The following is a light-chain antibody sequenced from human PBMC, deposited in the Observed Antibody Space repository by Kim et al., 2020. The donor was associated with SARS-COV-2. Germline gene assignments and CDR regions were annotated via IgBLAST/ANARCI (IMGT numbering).Light chain of an antibody. Sequence: SYELTQPPSVSVSPGQTASITCSGDKLGNEYASWYQQRPGQSPVLVIYQDNKRPSGIPERFSGSNSGNTATLTISGTQAMDEADYYCQAWDSSIWVFGGG. CDR2: QDN. CDR3: QAWDSSIWV. V-gene: IGLV3-1*01. CDR1: KLGNEY. J-gene: IGLJ3*02.